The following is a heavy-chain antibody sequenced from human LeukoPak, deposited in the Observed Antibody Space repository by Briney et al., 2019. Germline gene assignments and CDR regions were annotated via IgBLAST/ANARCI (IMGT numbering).Heavy chain of an antibody. D-gene: IGHD3-3*02. J-gene: IGHJ3*02. Sequence: SETLSLTCAVSGGSISSGGYSWSWIRQPPGTGLEWIGYIYHSGSTYYNPSLKSRVTISVDRSKNQFSLKLSSVTAADTAVYYCARAGTIFAGLPDAFDIWGQGTMVTVSS. CDR1: GGSISSGGYS. V-gene: IGHV4-30-2*01. CDR2: IYHSGST. CDR3: ARAGTIFAGLPDAFDI.